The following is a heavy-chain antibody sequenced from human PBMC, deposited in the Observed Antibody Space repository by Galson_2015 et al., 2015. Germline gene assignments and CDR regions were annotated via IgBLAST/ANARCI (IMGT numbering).Heavy chain of an antibody. CDR3: ARGGPPDY. CDR1: GVTFGTSG. V-gene: IGHV3-33*01. CDR2: IWYDGSNK. J-gene: IGHJ4*02. Sequence: ALRLCCAASGVTFGTSGMHWVRLAPGKGLEWVAVIWYDGSNKYYADSVKGRFTISRDNSKTTLYLQMNSLRAEDTAVYYCARGGPPDYWGQGTLVTVSS.